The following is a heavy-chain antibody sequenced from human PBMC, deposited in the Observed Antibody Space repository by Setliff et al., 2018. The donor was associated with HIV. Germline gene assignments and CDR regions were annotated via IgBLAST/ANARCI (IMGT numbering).Heavy chain of an antibody. D-gene: IGHD7-27*01. CDR1: GYSITGGYF. CDR2: VNHNGGT. J-gene: IGHJ3*02. Sequence: SETLSLTCAVSGYSITGGYFWGWIRQPPGKGLEWIGEVNHNGGTNYNPSLKSRVVVSVDRSKNQFSLKLISVTAADTAVYYCTRKKTGQFGAFNMWGRGTLVTVSS. V-gene: IGHV4-38-2*01. CDR3: TRKKTGQFGAFNM.